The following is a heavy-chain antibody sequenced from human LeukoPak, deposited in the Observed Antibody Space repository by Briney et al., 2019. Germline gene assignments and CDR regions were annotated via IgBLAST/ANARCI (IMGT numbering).Heavy chain of an antibody. D-gene: IGHD3-3*01. CDR3: AKDYDFWSGYYLGGYFDY. V-gene: IGHV3-30*02. J-gene: IGHJ4*02. CDR2: IRYDGSNK. CDR1: GFTFSSYG. Sequence: GGSLRLSCAASGFTFSSYGMHWVRQAPGKGLEWVAFIRYDGSNKYYADSVEGRFTISRDNSKNTLYLQMNSLRAEDTAVYYCAKDYDFWSGYYLGGYFDYWGQGTLVTVSS.